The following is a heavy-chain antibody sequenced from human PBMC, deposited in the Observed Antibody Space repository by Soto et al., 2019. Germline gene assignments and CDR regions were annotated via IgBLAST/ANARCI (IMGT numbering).Heavy chain of an antibody. V-gene: IGHV4-4*02. CDR3: ARMVGATLVDF. J-gene: IGHJ4*02. CDR1: GASISSTTSGNW. CDR2: IYHSGST. D-gene: IGHD1-26*01. Sequence: QVQLQESGPGLVRPSGTLSLTCAVSGASISSTTSGNWWSWVRQPPGKGLEWIGEIYHSGSTNYNPSLKRRVPMSVDKSKNQFSLKLSSVTAADTAVYHCARMVGATLVDFWGQGTLVTVSS.